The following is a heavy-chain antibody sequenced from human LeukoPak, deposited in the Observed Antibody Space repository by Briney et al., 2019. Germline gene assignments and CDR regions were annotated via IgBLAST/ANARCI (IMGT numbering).Heavy chain of an antibody. V-gene: IGHV1-46*01. Sequence: ASLNVSCKASGYTFTSYYMHWVRQAPGQGLEWMGIINPSGGSTSYAQKFQGRVTMTRDTSTSTVYMELSSLRSEDTAVYYCARDYSGYPELWGFDYWGQGTLVTVSS. D-gene: IGHD5-12*01. CDR2: INPSGGST. J-gene: IGHJ4*02. CDR3: ARDYSGYPELWGFDY. CDR1: GYTFTSYY.